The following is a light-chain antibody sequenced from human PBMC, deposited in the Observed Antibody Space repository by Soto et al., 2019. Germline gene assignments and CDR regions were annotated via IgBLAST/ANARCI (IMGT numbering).Light chain of an antibody. CDR3: CSYAGSSTYV. CDR2: AVS. J-gene: IGLJ1*01. V-gene: IGLV2-14*01. CDR1: SSDIGAYNY. Sequence: QSALTQPASVSASPGQSITISCTGTSSDIGAYNYVSWYQQYPGTAPKLIIYAVSSRPSGISSRFSGSKSASTASLTISGLQAEDEADYYCCSYAGSSTYVFGTGTKVTVL.